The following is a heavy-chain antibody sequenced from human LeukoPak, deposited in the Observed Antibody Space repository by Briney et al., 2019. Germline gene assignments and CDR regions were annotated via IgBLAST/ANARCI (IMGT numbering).Heavy chain of an antibody. CDR3: ARGLRVAARPKYYYGMDV. CDR1: GYTFTSYD. J-gene: IGHJ6*02. D-gene: IGHD6-6*01. Sequence: ASVKVSSKASGYTFTSYDINWVRQATGQGLEWMGWMNPNSGNTGYAQKFQGRVTMTRNTSISTAYMELSSLRSEDTAVYYCARGLRVAARPKYYYGMDVWGQGTTVTVSS. CDR2: MNPNSGNT. V-gene: IGHV1-8*01.